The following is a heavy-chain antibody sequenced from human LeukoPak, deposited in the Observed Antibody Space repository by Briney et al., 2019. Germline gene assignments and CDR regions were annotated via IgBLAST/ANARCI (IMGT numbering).Heavy chain of an antibody. CDR3: ARLGGATSPFGY. CDR1: GGSISSGGYY. D-gene: IGHD1-26*01. CDR2: IYYSGST. Sequence: PSETLSLTCTVSGGSISSGGYYWSWIRQHPGKGLEWIGYIYYSGSTYYNPSLKSRVTISVDTSKNQFSLNLSSVTAADTATYYCARLGGATSPFGYWGQGTLVTVSS. J-gene: IGHJ4*02. V-gene: IGHV4-31*03.